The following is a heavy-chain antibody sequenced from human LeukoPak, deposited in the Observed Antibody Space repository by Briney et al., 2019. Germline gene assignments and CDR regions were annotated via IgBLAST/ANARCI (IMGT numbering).Heavy chain of an antibody. Sequence: SETLSLTCTVSGGSISSYYWSWIRQPPGKRLEWIGYIYYSGSTNYNPSLKSRVTISVDTSKNQFSLKLSSVTAADTAVYYCARAGYSSGWYFDYWGQGTLVTVSS. J-gene: IGHJ4*02. CDR3: ARAGYSSGWYFDY. D-gene: IGHD6-19*01. CDR1: GGSISSYY. V-gene: IGHV4-59*01. CDR2: IYYSGST.